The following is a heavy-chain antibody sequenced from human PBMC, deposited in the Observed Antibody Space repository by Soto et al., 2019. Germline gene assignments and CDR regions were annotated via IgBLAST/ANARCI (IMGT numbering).Heavy chain of an antibody. CDR1: GFTFGDYA. J-gene: IGHJ6*02. CDR2: IRSKVYGGTT. CDR3: TSTIFGVVIPGGYYYGMDV. D-gene: IGHD3-3*01. Sequence: GGSLRLSCIASGFTFGDYAMSWFRQAPGKGLEWVGFIRSKVYGGTTEYAASVKGRFTISRDDSISIAYLQMNSLKTEDTAVYYCTSTIFGVVIPGGYYYGMDVWGQGTTVTAP. V-gene: IGHV3-49*03.